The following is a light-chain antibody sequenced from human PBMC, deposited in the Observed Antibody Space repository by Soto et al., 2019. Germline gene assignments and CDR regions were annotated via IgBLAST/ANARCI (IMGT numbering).Light chain of an antibody. CDR3: QQRSNWPPS. CDR2: DAS. V-gene: IGKV3-11*01. CDR1: QSVSSY. J-gene: IGKJ3*01. Sequence: EIVLTQSPATLSLSPGERATLSCRASQSVSSYLAWYQQKPGQAPRLLIYDASNSATGIPARFSGSGSGTDFPLTICSLEPEDFSVYYGQQRSNWPPSFGPGNKVDIK.